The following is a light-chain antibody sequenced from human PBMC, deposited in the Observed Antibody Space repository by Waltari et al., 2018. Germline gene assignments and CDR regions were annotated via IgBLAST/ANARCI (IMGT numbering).Light chain of an antibody. V-gene: IGKV1-33*01. CDR2: DAS. CDR3: QQYDNPPYT. CDR1: QDISNH. J-gene: IGKJ2*01. Sequence: DIKMTQSPSSLSASVGDRVTITCQASQDISNHLNWYQQKPGKAPNLVIYDASNLETGVPSRFSGSGSGTDFTFTIASLQPEDIATYHCQQYDNPPYTFGQGTKLEI.